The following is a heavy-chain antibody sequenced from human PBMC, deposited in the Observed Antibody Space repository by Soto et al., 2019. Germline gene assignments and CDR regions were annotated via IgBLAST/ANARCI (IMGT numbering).Heavy chain of an antibody. CDR3: ARSGGTLGPLFDP. CDR2: IDAGNGDT. V-gene: IGHV1-3*01. J-gene: IGHJ5*02. CDR1: GYIFAAYA. D-gene: IGHD2-15*01. Sequence: QAHLVQSGTEVKKTGASVRVSCPTSGYIFAAYALHWVRQAPGQRLEWMGWIDAGNGDTKYSQRFQGRLTSTRDTSATTAYMELSSLTSGDTAVYYCARSGGTLGPLFDPWGQGTLVTVSS.